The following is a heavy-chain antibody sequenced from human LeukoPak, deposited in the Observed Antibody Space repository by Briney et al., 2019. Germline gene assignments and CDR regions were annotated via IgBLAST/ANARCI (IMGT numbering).Heavy chain of an antibody. Sequence: SETLSLTCTVSGGSISSGGYYWSWIRQHPGKGLEWIGYIYYSGSTYYNPSLKSRVTISVDTSKNQFSLKLSSVTAADTAVYYCARVWGYCSSTSCYRSAFDIWGQGTMVTVSS. J-gene: IGHJ3*02. D-gene: IGHD2-2*02. CDR2: IYYSGST. V-gene: IGHV4-31*03. CDR1: GGSISSGGYY. CDR3: ARVWGYCSSTSCYRSAFDI.